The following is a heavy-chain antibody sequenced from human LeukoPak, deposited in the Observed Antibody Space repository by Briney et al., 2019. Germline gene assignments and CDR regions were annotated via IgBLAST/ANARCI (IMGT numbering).Heavy chain of an antibody. CDR1: GLTLSHQG. CDR2: IWSDGTNR. J-gene: IGHJ4*02. D-gene: IGHD4-11*01. CDR3: AKDAQGGFDYSNSLDE. V-gene: IGHV3-33*06. Sequence: PGRSLSLSRAPSGLTLSHQGTHWVRHAPGKGLEWGAVIWSDGTNRYYADPAKGRFTISRDNFQIKVYLQMDSLRPEDTAVYYCAKDAQGGFDYSNSLDEGGQGTLVTVSS.